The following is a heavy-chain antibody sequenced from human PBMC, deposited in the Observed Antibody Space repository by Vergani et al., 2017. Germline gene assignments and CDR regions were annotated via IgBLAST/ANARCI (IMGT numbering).Heavy chain of an antibody. Sequence: QVQLVQSGVEVKKPGASVKVSCKASGYIFTSYGISWVRQAPGQGLEWMGWISAYNGNTKYAQKFQGRVNSTTDTSRSTAYMELRSLRSDDTAVYYCARDQLIVATYLDYWGQGTLVTVSS. CDR1: GYIFTSYG. CDR2: ISAYNGNT. D-gene: IGHD5-12*01. CDR3: ARDQLIVATYLDY. J-gene: IGHJ4*02. V-gene: IGHV1-18*04.